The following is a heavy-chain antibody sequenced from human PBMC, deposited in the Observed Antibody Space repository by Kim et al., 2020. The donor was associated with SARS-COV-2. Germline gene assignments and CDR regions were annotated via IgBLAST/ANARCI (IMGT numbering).Heavy chain of an antibody. D-gene: IGHD6-13*01. CDR1: GFTFSSYS. Sequence: GGSLRLSCAASGFTFSSYSMHWVRQAPGKGLEWVSYISSSSSNIYYADSVKGRFTISRDNAKNSLYLQRNSLRAEDTAVYYCARDGAGLGSSSYFDYWGQGTLVTVSS. CDR2: ISSSSSNI. CDR3: ARDGAGLGSSSYFDY. J-gene: IGHJ4*02. V-gene: IGHV3-48*04.